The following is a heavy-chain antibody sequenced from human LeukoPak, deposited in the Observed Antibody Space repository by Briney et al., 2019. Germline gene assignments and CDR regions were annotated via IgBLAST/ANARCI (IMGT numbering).Heavy chain of an antibody. CDR1: GYTFTTYD. J-gene: IGHJ4*02. D-gene: IGHD5-12*01. CDR2: MNPNSGNT. Sequence: GASVKVSCKASGYTFTTYDITWVRQATGQGLEWMGWMNPNSGNTAYAQKCQGRVTITRDTSISTASMELSRLRSDDTAVYYCARDPNSGYDSFDYWGQGTLVTVSS. CDR3: ARDPNSGYDSFDY. V-gene: IGHV1-8*03.